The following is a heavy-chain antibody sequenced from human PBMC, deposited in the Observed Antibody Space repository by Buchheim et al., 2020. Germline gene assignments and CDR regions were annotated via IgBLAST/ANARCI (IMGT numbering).Heavy chain of an antibody. J-gene: IGHJ4*02. CDR3: AKRSSDYSLDY. V-gene: IGHV3-23*01. D-gene: IGHD3-22*01. CDR1: GFTFSSYA. CDR2: ISAGGGSS. Sequence: EMQLLESGGGLDQPGGSLRLSCVASGFTFSSYAMSWVRQAPGKGLEWVSGISAGGGSSYYADSVKGRFTVSRDNPKNTLYLQMNSLRAEDTAIYYCAKRSSDYSLDYWGQGTL.